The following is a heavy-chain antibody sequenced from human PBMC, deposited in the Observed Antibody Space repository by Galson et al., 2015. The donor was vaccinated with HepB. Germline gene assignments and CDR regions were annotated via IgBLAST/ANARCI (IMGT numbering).Heavy chain of an antibody. J-gene: IGHJ4*02. Sequence: SVKVSCKVSGYTLTELSMHWVRQAPGKGLEWMGGFDPEDGETIYAQKFQGRVTMTEDTSTDTAYMELSSLRSEDTAVYYCATDGDERGYSGYDRASPFDYWGQGTLVTVSS. V-gene: IGHV1-24*01. CDR3: ATDGDERGYSGYDRASPFDY. D-gene: IGHD5-12*01. CDR1: GYTLTELS. CDR2: FDPEDGET.